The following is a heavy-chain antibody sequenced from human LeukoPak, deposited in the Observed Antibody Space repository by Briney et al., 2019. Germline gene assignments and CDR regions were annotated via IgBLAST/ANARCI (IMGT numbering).Heavy chain of an antibody. D-gene: IGHD6-13*01. V-gene: IGHV4-39*01. CDR2: IYYSGST. J-gene: IGHJ4*02. CDR3: AQSSSAVEDY. Sequence: PSETLSLTCTVSGGSISSSSYYWGWIRQPPGKGLEWTGSIYYSGSTYYNPSLKSRVTISVDTSKNQFSLKLSSVTAADTAVYYCAQSSSAVEDYWGQGTLVTVSS. CDR1: GGSISSSSYY.